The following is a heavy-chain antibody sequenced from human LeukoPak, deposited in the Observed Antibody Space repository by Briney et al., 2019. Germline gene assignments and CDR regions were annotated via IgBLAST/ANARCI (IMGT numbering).Heavy chain of an antibody. D-gene: IGHD1-26*01. J-gene: IGHJ4*02. CDR1: GFTVSSNY. CDR2: IYSGGST. V-gene: IGHV3-66*01. CDR3: ARGTGRYHDY. Sequence: PGGSLRLSCAASGFTVSSNYMSWVRQAPRKGLEWVSVIYSGGSTYYADSVKGRFTISRDSAKNTLYLQMNTLRADDTAVYYCARGTGRYHDYWGQGTLVTVSS.